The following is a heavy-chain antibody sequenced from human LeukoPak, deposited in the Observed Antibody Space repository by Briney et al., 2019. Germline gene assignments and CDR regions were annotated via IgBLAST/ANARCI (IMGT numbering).Heavy chain of an antibody. CDR3: ASVWGSYRYHPLDY. J-gene: IGHJ4*02. Sequence: PGGSLRLSCAASGFTFSRYAMSWVRQAPGKGLEWVCGISSSGESPYYADSVQGRFTISRDNSKNTLYLQMNSLRAEDTAVYYCASVWGSYRYHPLDYWGQGTLVTVSS. V-gene: IGHV3-23*01. D-gene: IGHD3-16*02. CDR2: ISSSGESP. CDR1: GFTFSRYA.